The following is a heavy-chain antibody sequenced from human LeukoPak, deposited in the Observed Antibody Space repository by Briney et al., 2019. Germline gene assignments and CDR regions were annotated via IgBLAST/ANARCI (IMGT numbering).Heavy chain of an antibody. CDR1: EYTFTDYA. J-gene: IGHJ4*02. CDR3: ARGRWSATTASYYLDF. Sequence: ASVKVPCKASEYTFTDYAINWVRQAPGQRLEWMGWINAGNGNTRYSQRFQGRVTITRDTSASTAYMELSSLTSEDTAVYYCARGRWSATTASYYLDFWGQGTLVTVSS. CDR2: INAGNGNT. V-gene: IGHV1-3*01. D-gene: IGHD5-24*01.